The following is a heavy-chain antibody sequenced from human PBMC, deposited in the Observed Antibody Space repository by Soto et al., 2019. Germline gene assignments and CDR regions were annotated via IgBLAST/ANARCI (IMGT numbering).Heavy chain of an antibody. Sequence: QVQLVQSGAEVKKPGASVKVSCKASGYTFTSYDINWVRQATGQGLEWMGWMNPNSGNTGYAQKLQGRITMTRNTSISTAYMELISVSSEDTAVYYCAREKVGAVDYWGQGTLVTVSS. J-gene: IGHJ4*02. D-gene: IGHD1-26*01. V-gene: IGHV1-8*01. CDR1: GYTFTSYD. CDR3: AREKVGAVDY. CDR2: MNPNSGNT.